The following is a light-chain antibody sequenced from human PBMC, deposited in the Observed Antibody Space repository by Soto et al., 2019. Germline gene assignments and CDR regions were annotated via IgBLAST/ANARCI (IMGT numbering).Light chain of an antibody. CDR2: ATS. CDR3: QQGYSSPAT. V-gene: IGKV1-39*01. Sequence: DIQMTQSPSTLSGSVGDRVTITCRASQTISSWLAWYQQKPGKAPKLLIYATSSLHSGVPSRFSGSGSGPDFTLTVNSLQAEDFATYYCQQGYSSPATFGQGTRLEIK. CDR1: QTISSW. J-gene: IGKJ5*01.